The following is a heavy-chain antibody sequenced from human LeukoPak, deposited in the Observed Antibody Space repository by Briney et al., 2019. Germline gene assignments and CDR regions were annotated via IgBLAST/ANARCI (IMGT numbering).Heavy chain of an antibody. Sequence: ASVKVSCKASGYTFTSYGISWVRQAPGQGLEWMGWTSAYNGNTNSAQKLQGRVTMTTDTSTSTANMELRSLRSDDTAVYYCARARGGPSDLWFGELSSIGGATDFDYWGQGTLVTVSS. CDR3: ARARGGPSDLWFGELSSIGGATDFDY. CDR1: GYTFTSYG. V-gene: IGHV1-18*01. D-gene: IGHD3-10*01. J-gene: IGHJ4*02. CDR2: TSAYNGNT.